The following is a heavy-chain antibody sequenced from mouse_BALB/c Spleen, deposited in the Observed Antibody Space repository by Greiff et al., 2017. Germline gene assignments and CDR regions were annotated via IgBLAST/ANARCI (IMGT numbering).Heavy chain of an antibody. D-gene: IGHD1-1*01. Sequence: VQLQQSGAELAKPGASVKMSCKASGYTFTSYWMHWVKQRLGQGLEWIGYINPSTGYTEYNQKFKDKATLTAAKSSSTAYMQLSSLTSEDSAVYYCATGGTTVVPDYWGQGTTLTVSS. V-gene: IGHV1-7*01. CDR2: INPSTGYT. J-gene: IGHJ2*01. CDR1: GYTFTSYW. CDR3: ATGGTTVVPDY.